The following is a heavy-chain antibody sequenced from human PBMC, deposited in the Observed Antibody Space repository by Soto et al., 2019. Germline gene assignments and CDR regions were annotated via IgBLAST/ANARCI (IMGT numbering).Heavy chain of an antibody. V-gene: IGHV1-2*04. CDR3: ARGDYYDSSGYSDY. D-gene: IGHD3-22*01. CDR1: GYTFTGYY. Sequence: GASVKVSCKASGYTFTGYYMHWVRQAPGQGLEWMGWINPNSGGTNYAQKFQGWVTTTRDTSISTAYMELSRLRSDDTAVYYCARGDYYDSSGYSDYWGQGTLVTVSS. J-gene: IGHJ4*02. CDR2: INPNSGGT.